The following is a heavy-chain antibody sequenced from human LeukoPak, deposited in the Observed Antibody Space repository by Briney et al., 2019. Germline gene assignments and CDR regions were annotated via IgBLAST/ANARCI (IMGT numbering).Heavy chain of an antibody. D-gene: IGHD3-22*01. CDR2: ISAY. V-gene: IGHV1-18*01. CDR3: ARRFNYYDSSGYYEGFYLDY. Sequence: ASVMVSCKASGYTFTSYGISWVRQAPGQGLEWMGWISAYAQKFQGRVTMTTDTSTSTAYMELRSLRSDDTAVYYCARRFNYYDSSGYYEGFYLDYWGQGTLVTVSS. CDR1: GYTFTSYG. J-gene: IGHJ4*02.